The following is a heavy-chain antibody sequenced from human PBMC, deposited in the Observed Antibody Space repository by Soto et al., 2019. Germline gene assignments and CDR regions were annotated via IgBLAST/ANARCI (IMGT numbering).Heavy chain of an antibody. CDR3: SRDLHSGGKFWYFDI. J-gene: IGHJ2*01. CDR2: INSFSGDT. V-gene: IGHV1-18*01. CDR1: GYTFTHYG. Sequence: QVQLVQSGAEVKKPGASVKVSCKASGYTFTHYGITWVRQAPGQGLEWMGWINSFSGDTNYPQKLQGRLTMTTDTSTNTVDMVLRNLRSDDTAVYYCSRDLHSGGKFWYFDIWGRGTLVTVSA. D-gene: IGHD2-15*01.